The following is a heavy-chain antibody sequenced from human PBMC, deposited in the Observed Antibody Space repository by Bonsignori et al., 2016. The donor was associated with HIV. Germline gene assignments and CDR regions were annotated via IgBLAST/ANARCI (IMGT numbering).Heavy chain of an antibody. J-gene: IGHJ3*01. D-gene: IGHD7-27*01. CDR3: ARDEDRLGGFDL. Sequence: WVRQAPGQGLEWMGWINAGNGNTNYAQNLQGRATMTTDTSTNTAYMELRSLRSDDTALYYCARDEDRLGGFDLWGQGTMVTVSS. V-gene: IGHV1-18*01. CDR2: INAGNGNT.